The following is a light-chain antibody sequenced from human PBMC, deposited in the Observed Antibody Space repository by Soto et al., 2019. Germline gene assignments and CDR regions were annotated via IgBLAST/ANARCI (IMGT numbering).Light chain of an antibody. CDR3: SSYTSSSTFYV. J-gene: IGLJ1*01. V-gene: IGLV2-14*01. CDR1: SSDVGGYNY. Sequence: QSALTQPASVSGSPGQSITISCTGTSSDVGGYNYVSWYQQHPGKAPKLMIYDVSNRPSGVSNRFSGSKSGNTASLTISGLQAEDEADYYCSSYTSSSTFYVFVTETKLTVL. CDR2: DVS.